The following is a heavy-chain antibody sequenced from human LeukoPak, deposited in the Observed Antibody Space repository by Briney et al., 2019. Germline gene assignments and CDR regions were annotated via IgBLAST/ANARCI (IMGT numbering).Heavy chain of an antibody. D-gene: IGHD1-1*01. CDR3: ARDADWNDAWFDP. CDR2: IYYSGST. V-gene: IGHV4-61*01. J-gene: IGHJ5*02. CDR1: GGSVSSGSYY. Sequence: SETLSLTCTVSGGSVSSGSYYWSWIRQPPGKGLEWIGYIYYSGSTNYNPSLKGRVTISVDTSKNQFSLKLSSVTAADTAVYYCARDADWNDAWFDPWGQGTLVTVSS.